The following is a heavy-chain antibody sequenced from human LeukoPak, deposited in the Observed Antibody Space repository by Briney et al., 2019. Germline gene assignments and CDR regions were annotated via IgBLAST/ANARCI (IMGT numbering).Heavy chain of an antibody. V-gene: IGHV3-23*01. CDR2: MSGSGGRT. Sequence: GWSLRLSCAASGFTFRSYAMTWVRQAPGKGLEWVSVMSGSGGRTDYADSVKGRFTISRDNSKNTLYLQMNSLRVEDTAVYYCAKDHLRGSVTSYNPYFYAMDVWGQGTTVTVSS. J-gene: IGHJ6*02. D-gene: IGHD3-10*01. CDR1: GFTFRSYA. CDR3: AKDHLRGSVTSYNPYFYAMDV.